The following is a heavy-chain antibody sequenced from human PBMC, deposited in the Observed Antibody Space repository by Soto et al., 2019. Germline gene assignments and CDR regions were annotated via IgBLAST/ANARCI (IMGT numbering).Heavy chain of an antibody. CDR2: ISYDGSNK. Sequence: GGSLRLSCAASGFTFSSYAVHWVRQAPGKGLEWVAVISYDGSNKYYADSVKGRFTISRDNSKNTLYLQMNSLRAEDTAVYYCARDLGGPPSDYYYYGMDVWGQGTTVTVSS. CDR1: GFTFSSYA. J-gene: IGHJ6*02. V-gene: IGHV3-30-3*01. CDR3: ARDLGGPPSDYYYYGMDV.